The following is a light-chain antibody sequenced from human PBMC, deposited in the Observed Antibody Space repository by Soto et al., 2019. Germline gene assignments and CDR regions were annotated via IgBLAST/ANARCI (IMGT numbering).Light chain of an antibody. CDR2: GAS. CDR3: QNSNSAPLA. J-gene: IGKJ1*01. CDR1: QGISNF. V-gene: IGKV1-27*01. Sequence: DIHMTQSPVSLSASVGDRVTISCRASQGISNFLAWYQQKPGKSPKLLLYGASTLESGVPSRFSGSGSGTDFTLTISSLQTYDVATYFCQNSNSAPLAFGQGTKVELK.